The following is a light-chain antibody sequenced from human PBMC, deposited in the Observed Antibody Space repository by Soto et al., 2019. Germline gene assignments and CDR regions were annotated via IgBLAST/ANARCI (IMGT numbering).Light chain of an antibody. CDR1: QSVSSN. CDR3: QQYNNWPPLT. Sequence: EIVMTQSPATLSVSPGERATLSCRASQSVSSNLAWYQQKPGQAPRLLIYGASTRATGIPARFSGSGSGTEFTLPISSLQSEDFPVYYCQQYNNWPPLTFGGGTKVEIK. V-gene: IGKV3-15*01. CDR2: GAS. J-gene: IGKJ4*01.